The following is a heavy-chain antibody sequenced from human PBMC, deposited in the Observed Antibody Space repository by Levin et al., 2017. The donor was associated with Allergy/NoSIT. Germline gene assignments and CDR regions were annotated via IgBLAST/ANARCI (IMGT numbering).Heavy chain of an antibody. Sequence: SVKVSCKASGGTFSSYAISWVRQAPGQGLEWMGGIIPIFGTANYAQKFQGRVTITADESTSTAYMELSSLRSEDTAVYYCARDPDYYDSSGYNFDHWGQGTLVTVSS. CDR3: ARDPDYYDSSGYNFDH. CDR1: GGTFSSYA. D-gene: IGHD3-22*01. CDR2: IIPIFGTA. J-gene: IGHJ4*02. V-gene: IGHV1-69*13.